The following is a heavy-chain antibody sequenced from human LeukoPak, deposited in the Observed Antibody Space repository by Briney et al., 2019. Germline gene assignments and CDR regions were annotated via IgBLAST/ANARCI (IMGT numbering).Heavy chain of an antibody. CDR1: GFTFSDAW. CDR3: ARGLLAAAGLDY. D-gene: IGHD6-13*01. V-gene: IGHV3-11*01. J-gene: IGHJ4*02. Sequence: PGGSLRLSCVGSGFTFSDAWISWVRQAPGKGLEWVSYISSSGSTIYYADSVKGRFTISRDNAKNSLYLQMNSLRAEDTAVYYCARGLLAAAGLDYWGQGTLVTVSS. CDR2: ISSSGSTI.